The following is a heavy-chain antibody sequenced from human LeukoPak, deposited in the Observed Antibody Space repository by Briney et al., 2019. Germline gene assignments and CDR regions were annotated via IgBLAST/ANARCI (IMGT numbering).Heavy chain of an antibody. Sequence: GGSLILSCAASGFTFSTYSMNWVRHTPGKGLGWVSYISSSGTTIYYADSVKGRFTISRDNVENSLYLQMDSLRDEDTAVYYCARMDRGAYNSPYYFDYWGQGTLVTVSS. D-gene: IGHD5-24*01. J-gene: IGHJ4*02. V-gene: IGHV3-48*02. CDR1: GFTFSTYS. CDR2: ISSSGTTI. CDR3: ARMDRGAYNSPYYFDY.